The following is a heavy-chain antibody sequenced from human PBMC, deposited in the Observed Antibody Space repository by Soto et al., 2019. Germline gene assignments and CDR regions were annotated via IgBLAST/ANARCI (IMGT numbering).Heavy chain of an antibody. CDR3: ASGGYCSGGSCYPAAFDY. CDR2: IYYSGST. CDR1: GGSISSGGYY. Sequence: QVQLQESGPGLVKPSQTLSLTCTVSGGSISSGGYYWSWIRQHPGKGLEWIGYIYYSGSTYYNPSLKSRVTISVATSKNQFSVKLSAVTVADTAVYYCASGGYCSGGSCYPAAFDYWGQGTLVTVSS. V-gene: IGHV4-31*03. J-gene: IGHJ4*02. D-gene: IGHD2-15*01.